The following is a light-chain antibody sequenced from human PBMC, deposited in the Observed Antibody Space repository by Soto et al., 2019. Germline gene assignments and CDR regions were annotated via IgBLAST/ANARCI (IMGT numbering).Light chain of an antibody. CDR2: SAS. CDR1: QSVSSSY. CDR3: QQYNDWPIT. V-gene: IGKV3-15*01. J-gene: IGKJ5*01. Sequence: EIVLTQSPGTLSLSPGERATLSCRASQSVSSSYLAWYQQKPGQSPRLLMHSASARAAGLPARFSGSGSGTEFSLSIHSLQSEDFAVYFCQQYNDWPITFGQGTRLEIK.